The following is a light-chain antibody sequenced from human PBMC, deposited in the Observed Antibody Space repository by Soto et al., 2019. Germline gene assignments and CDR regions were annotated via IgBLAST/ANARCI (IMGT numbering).Light chain of an antibody. Sequence: EIVLTQSPDTLSLSPGERATLSCWASHSVTTHLAWFQQRPGQTPRLLIYDASTRAPGIPARFSGSGSGTDFTLTISSLQSEDFAVYFCQQYNNWPPITFGQGTRLEIK. J-gene: IGKJ5*01. CDR3: QQYNNWPPIT. CDR2: DAS. V-gene: IGKV3D-15*01. CDR1: HSVTTH.